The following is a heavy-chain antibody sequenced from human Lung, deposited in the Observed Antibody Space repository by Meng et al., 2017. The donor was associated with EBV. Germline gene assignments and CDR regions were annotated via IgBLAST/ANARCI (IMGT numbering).Heavy chain of an antibody. CDR3: ARDEGGWLTAPDY. J-gene: IGHJ4*02. CDR2: IIPILGIA. D-gene: IGHD5-24*01. V-gene: IGHV1-69*04. Sequence: QVQLGQSGAGVKKPGSSVKVSCKASGGTFSSYAISWVRQAPGQGLEWMGRIIPILGIANYAQKFQGRVTITADKSTSTAYMELSSLRSEDTAVYYCARDEGGWLTAPDYWGQGTLVTVSS. CDR1: GGTFSSYA.